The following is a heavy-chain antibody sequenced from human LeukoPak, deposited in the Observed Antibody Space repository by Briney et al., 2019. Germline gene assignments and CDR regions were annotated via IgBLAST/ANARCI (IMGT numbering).Heavy chain of an antibody. CDR3: ARGGSYLSAFDI. J-gene: IGHJ3*02. D-gene: IGHD1-26*01. CDR2: IYSGGST. CDR1: GFTFSDNY. V-gene: IGHV3-53*01. Sequence: GGSLRLSCAASGFTFSDNYMTWVRQAPGKGLEWVSIIYSGGSTFYADSVKGRLTISRDNSKNTLYLQMNSLRAEDTAVYYCARGGSYLSAFDIWGQGTMVTVSS.